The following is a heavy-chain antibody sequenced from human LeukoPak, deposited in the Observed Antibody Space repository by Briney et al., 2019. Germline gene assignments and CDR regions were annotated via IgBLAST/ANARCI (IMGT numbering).Heavy chain of an antibody. Sequence: GGSLRLSCAASGSTFSSYSMNWVRQAPGKGLEWVSSISSSSSYIYYADSVKGRFTISRDNAKNSLYLQMNSLRAEDTAAYYCARDIGINWFDPWGQGTLVTVSS. J-gene: IGHJ5*02. D-gene: IGHD2-15*01. CDR1: GSTFSSYS. CDR3: ARDIGINWFDP. V-gene: IGHV3-21*01. CDR2: ISSSSSYI.